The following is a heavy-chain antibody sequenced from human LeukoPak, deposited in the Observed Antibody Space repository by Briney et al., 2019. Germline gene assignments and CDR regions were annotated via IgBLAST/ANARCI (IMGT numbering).Heavy chain of an antibody. J-gene: IGHJ5*02. V-gene: IGHV4-59*01. Sequence: PSQTLSLTCTVSGGSISSYYWSWIRQPPGKRLEWIGYIYYSGSTNYNPSLKSRVTISVDTSKNQFSLKLSSVTAADTAVYYCARGGSSHNWFDPWGQGTLVTVSS. CDR1: GGSISSYY. CDR3: ARGGSSHNWFDP. D-gene: IGHD3-10*01. CDR2: IYYSGST.